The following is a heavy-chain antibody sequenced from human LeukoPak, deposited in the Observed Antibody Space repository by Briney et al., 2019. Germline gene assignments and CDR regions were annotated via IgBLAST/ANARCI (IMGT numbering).Heavy chain of an antibody. Sequence: SETLSLTCAVYGGSFSGYYWSWIRQPPGKGLEWIGEINHSGSTNYNPSLKSRVTISVDTSKNQFSLKLSSVTAADTAVYYCARALRWYYYYYYMGVWGKGTTVTVSS. CDR3: ARALRWYYYYYYMGV. D-gene: IGHD6-13*01. J-gene: IGHJ6*03. CDR2: INHSGST. CDR1: GGSFSGYY. V-gene: IGHV4-34*01.